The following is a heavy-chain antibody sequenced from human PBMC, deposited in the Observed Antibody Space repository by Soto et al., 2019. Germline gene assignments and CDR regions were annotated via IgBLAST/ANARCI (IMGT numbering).Heavy chain of an antibody. Sequence: EVQLVESGGGLIQPGGSLRLSCAASGFTVSSNYMSWVRQAPGKGLEWVSVIYSGGSTYYADSVKGRFTISRDNSKNTLYLQMNRLRAEDTAVYYCERKHDSSGCFDYWGQGTLVTVSS. V-gene: IGHV3-53*01. D-gene: IGHD3-22*01. CDR3: ERKHDSSGCFDY. CDR1: GFTVSSNY. J-gene: IGHJ4*02. CDR2: IYSGGST.